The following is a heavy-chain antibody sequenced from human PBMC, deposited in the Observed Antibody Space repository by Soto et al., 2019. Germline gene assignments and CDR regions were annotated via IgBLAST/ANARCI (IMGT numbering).Heavy chain of an antibody. Sequence: PSETLSLTCTVSGGSTTNYYWSWIRQPPGEGLEWIGYIYYSGNTNYNPSLKSRVTISIDTSKNQFSLKLSSVTAADTAVYYCARDQYYYDTSGYYNALDIWGQGKMVTVSS. CDR3: ARDQYYYDTSGYYNALDI. CDR1: GGSTTNYY. CDR2: IYYSGNT. V-gene: IGHV4-59*01. J-gene: IGHJ3*02. D-gene: IGHD3-22*01.